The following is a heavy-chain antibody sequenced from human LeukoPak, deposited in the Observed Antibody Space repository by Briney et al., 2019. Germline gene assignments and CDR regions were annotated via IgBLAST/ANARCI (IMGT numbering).Heavy chain of an antibody. D-gene: IGHD3-22*01. CDR1: GFTFSSYS. CDR3: AKTYYYDSSGYSLDY. CDR2: ISSSSYI. J-gene: IGHJ4*02. V-gene: IGHV3-21*01. Sequence: GGSLRLSCAASGFTFSSYSMNWVRQAPGKGLEWVSSISSSSYIYYADSVKGRFTISRDNAKNSLYLQMNSLRAEDTAVYYCAKTYYYDSSGYSLDYWGQGTLVTVSS.